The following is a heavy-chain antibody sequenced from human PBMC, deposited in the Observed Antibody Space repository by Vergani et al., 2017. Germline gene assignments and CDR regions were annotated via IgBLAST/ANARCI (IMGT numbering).Heavy chain of an antibody. D-gene: IGHD3-10*01. CDR1: GFTFSNYA. J-gene: IGHJ3*01. CDR3: AKDLAGSGSYAFDF. Sequence: VQLLESGGGLVQPGGSLRLSCAASGFTFSNYAMSWVRQAPGKGLEWVSAISASGYTTYYADSLKGRFTISRDNSKNTLYLQMNSLRAEDTAVYSCAKDLAGSGSYAFDFWGQGTMVTVSS. CDR2: ISASGYTT. V-gene: IGHV3-23*01.